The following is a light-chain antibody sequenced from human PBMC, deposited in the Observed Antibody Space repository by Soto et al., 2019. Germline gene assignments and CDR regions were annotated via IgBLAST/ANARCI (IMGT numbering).Light chain of an antibody. CDR3: SSYTSSSTLV. Sequence: QSALTQPAYVSGSHGQSITISCTGTSSDVGGYNYVSWYQQHPGKAPKLMIYEVSNRPSGVSNRFSGSKSGNTASLTISGLQAEDEADYYCSSYTSSSTLVFGGGTKLTAL. J-gene: IGLJ2*01. CDR1: SSDVGGYNY. V-gene: IGLV2-14*01. CDR2: EVS.